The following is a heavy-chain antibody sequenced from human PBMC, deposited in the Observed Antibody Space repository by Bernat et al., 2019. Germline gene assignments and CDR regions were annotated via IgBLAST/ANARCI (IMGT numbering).Heavy chain of an antibody. Sequence: QVQLVESGGGVVQPGRSLRLSCAASGFTFSSYGMLWVRQAPGKGLEWVAVISYDGSNKYYADSVKGRFTISRDNSKNTLYLQMNSLRPEDTAVYYCPKDRGGNYDTAGWGRGTLVPVS. V-gene: IGHV3-30*18. CDR2: ISYDGSNK. D-gene: IGHD3-22*01. J-gene: IGHJ4*02. CDR1: GFTFSSYG. CDR3: PKDRGGNYDTAG.